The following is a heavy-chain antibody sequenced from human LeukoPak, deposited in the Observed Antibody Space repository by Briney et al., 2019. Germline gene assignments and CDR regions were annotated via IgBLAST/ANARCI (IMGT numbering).Heavy chain of an antibody. D-gene: IGHD3-22*01. J-gene: IGHJ3*02. CDR1: GFTFSSYA. CDR3: AKDSNYYDSSGYYYKRLHDAFDI. CDR2: ISGSGGST. V-gene: IGHV3-23*01. Sequence: GGSLRLSCAASGFTFSSYAMSWVRQAPGKGLEWVSAISGSGGSTYYADSVKGRFTISRDNSKNTLYLQMNSLRAEDTAVYYCAKDSNYYDSSGYYYKRLHDAFDIWGRGTMVTVSS.